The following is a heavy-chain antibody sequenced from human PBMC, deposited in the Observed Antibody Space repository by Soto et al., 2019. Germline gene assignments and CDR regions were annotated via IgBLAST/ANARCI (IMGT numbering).Heavy chain of an antibody. CDR3: AKDREIAAAGYNFDY. CDR2: ISSHGNDK. J-gene: IGHJ4*02. V-gene: IGHV3-30*18. Sequence: QVQLVESGGGVVQPGRSLRLSCAASGFTFRSYGMHWVRQAPAKGLEWVAVISSHGNDKYYADSVKGRFTISRDNSKNTLYLQMNSLRAEDTAVYYCAKDREIAAAGYNFDYWGQGTLVTVSS. CDR1: GFTFRSYG. D-gene: IGHD6-13*01.